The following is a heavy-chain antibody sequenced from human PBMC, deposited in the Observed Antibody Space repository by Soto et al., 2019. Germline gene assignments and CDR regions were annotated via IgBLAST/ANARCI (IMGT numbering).Heavy chain of an antibody. CDR1: GDSISDVDYY. J-gene: IGHJ4*02. CDR2: FYDSGTS. Sequence: QVQLQESGPGLVKPSQTLSLTCTVSGDSISDVDYYWSWVRQTPREGLEWIGAFYDSGTSYYSPSLKSRMTISVDRSQNHFSLRLNSVTAADTALYFCARGDKNNDYYFDHWGQGTLVTVTS. CDR3: ARGDKNNDYYFDH. V-gene: IGHV4-30-4*01. D-gene: IGHD3-16*01.